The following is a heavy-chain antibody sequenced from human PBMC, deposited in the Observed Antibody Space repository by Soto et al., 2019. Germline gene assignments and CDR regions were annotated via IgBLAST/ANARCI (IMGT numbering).Heavy chain of an antibody. CDR3: AYAPAGYVQ. Sequence: EVQLLESGGGLVQPGGSLRLSCAASGFTFSSYAMSWVRQAPGKGLEWVSAISGSGGSTYDADSVKGRFTTSSYNSMNSLDLHINSLRAEYTAVDYAAYAPAGYVQWGRLIL. J-gene: IGHJ2*01. D-gene: IGHD5-12*01. CDR1: GFTFSSYA. V-gene: IGHV3-23*01. CDR2: ISGSGGST.